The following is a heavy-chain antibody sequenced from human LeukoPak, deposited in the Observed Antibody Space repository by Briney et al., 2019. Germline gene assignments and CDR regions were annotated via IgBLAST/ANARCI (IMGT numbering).Heavy chain of an antibody. Sequence: PSETLSLTCTVSGGSISSFFWSWIRQPPGKGLEWIGYTYYGGSSNYNPSLKSRVTISVDPSKKQFSLKMTSVTAADTAVYYCARRLNYGDYRTDFFDYWGQGTLVTVSS. J-gene: IGHJ4*02. V-gene: IGHV4-59*08. CDR3: ARRLNYGDYRTDFFDY. D-gene: IGHD4-17*01. CDR2: TYYGGSS. CDR1: GGSISSFF.